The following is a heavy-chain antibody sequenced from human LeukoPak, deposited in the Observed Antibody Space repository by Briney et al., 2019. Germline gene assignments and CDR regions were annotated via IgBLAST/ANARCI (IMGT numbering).Heavy chain of an antibody. Sequence: PGGSLRLSCAASGFTFSSYSMNWVRQAPGKGLEWVSYISSSSTIYYADSVKGRFTISRDNAKNSLYLQMNSLRAEDTAVYYCARGSGTSVLDYWGQGTLVTVSS. V-gene: IGHV3-48*01. D-gene: IGHD1-1*01. CDR1: GFTFSSYS. CDR2: ISSSSTI. CDR3: ARGSGTSVLDY. J-gene: IGHJ4*02.